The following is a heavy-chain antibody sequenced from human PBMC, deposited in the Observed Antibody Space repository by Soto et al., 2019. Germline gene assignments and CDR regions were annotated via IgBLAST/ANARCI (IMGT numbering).Heavy chain of an antibody. Sequence: HPGGSLRLSCAASGFIFDDYAMHWVRQAPGKGLEWVSGINWNSDKINYADSVKGRFTISRDNAKNSLYLQMNSLRVEDTALYYCAKDYRITLVHDAFDVWGQGTMVTVSS. CDR3: AKDYRITLVHDAFDV. J-gene: IGHJ3*01. CDR1: GFIFDDYA. V-gene: IGHV3-9*01. D-gene: IGHD3-10*01. CDR2: INWNSDKI.